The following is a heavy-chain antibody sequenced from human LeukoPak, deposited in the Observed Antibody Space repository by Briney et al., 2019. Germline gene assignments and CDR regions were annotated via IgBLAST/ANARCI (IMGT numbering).Heavy chain of an antibody. D-gene: IGHD6-13*01. Sequence: GGSLRLSCAASGFTSITYTMNWVRQAPGEGLEWVSSISGTSSYIYYADSVKGRFTISRDNAKNSLYLQMNRLRADDTAVYYCARVAAAGKGFDHWGQGTLVTVSS. V-gene: IGHV3-21*01. CDR2: ISGTSSYI. J-gene: IGHJ4*02. CDR1: GFTSITYT. CDR3: ARVAAAGKGFDH.